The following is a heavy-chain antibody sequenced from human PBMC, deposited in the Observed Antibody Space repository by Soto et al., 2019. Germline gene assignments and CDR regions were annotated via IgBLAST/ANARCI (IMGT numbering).Heavy chain of an antibody. CDR3: ARDTPSGPTNLYYFDY. J-gene: IGHJ4*02. CDR1: GFTFSSYS. V-gene: IGHV3-48*02. D-gene: IGHD3-10*01. Sequence: GGSRRLSCAASGFTFSSYSMNWVRQAPGKGLEWVSYISSSSSTIYYADSVKGRFTISRDNAKNSLYLQMNSLRDEDTAVYYCARDTPSGPTNLYYFDYWGQGTLVTVSS. CDR2: ISSSSSTI.